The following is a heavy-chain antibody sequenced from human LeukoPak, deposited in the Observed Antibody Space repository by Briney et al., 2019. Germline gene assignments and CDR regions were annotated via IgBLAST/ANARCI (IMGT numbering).Heavy chain of an antibody. CDR3: ARHDAVVAPFDY. Sequence: SETLSLTCTVSGGSISSSSYYWGWIRQPPGKGLEWIGSIYYSGSTYYNPSLKSRVTISVDTSKNQFSLKLSSVTAADTAVYYCARHDAVVAPFDYWGQGTLVTVSS. CDR1: GGSISSSSYY. J-gene: IGHJ4*02. D-gene: IGHD4-23*01. CDR2: IYYSGST. V-gene: IGHV4-39*01.